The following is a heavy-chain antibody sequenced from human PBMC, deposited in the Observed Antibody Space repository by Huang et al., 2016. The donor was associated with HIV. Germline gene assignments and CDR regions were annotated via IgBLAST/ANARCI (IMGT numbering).Heavy chain of an antibody. CDR3: ARDRITQCNGGRCYSDWSDP. J-gene: IGHJ5*02. V-gene: IGHV4-30-4*08. CDR2: IYYTGHT. CDR1: GDSISRGGYL. D-gene: IGHD2-15*01. Sequence: QVQLQESGPGPVKPSQTLSLTCTVSGDSISRGGYLWSWIRQSPGKGLEWIGSIYYTGHTAYNPALRSRVTMSVDKSKNQFSLRLTSVTAEDTAVYYCARDRITQCNGGRCYSDWSDPWGQGTLVIVSS.